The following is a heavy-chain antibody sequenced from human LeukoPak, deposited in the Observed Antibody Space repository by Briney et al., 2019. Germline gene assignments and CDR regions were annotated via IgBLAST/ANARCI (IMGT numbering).Heavy chain of an antibody. CDR3: ARQRLGYCSSTCCPSRYYYYGMDV. CDR1: GGSFSGYY. D-gene: IGHD2-2*01. CDR2: INHSGST. J-gene: IGHJ6*02. Sequence: SETLSLTCAVYGGSFSGYYWSWIRQPPGKGLEWIGEINHSGSTNYNPSLKSRVTTSVDTSKNQFSLKLSSVTAADTAVYYCARQRLGYCSSTCCPSRYYYYGMDVWGQGTTVTVSS. V-gene: IGHV4-34*01.